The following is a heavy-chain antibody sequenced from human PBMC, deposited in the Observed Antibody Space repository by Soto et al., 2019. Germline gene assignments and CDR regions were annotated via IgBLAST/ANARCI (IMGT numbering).Heavy chain of an antibody. V-gene: IGHV1-2*02. CDR1: GYTFTGYY. CDR2: INPNSGGT. CDR3: ASHTSITIFGVVIKSYYYGMDV. Sequence: GASVKVSCKASGYTFTGYYMHWVRQAPGQGLEWKGWINPNSGGTNYAQKFQGRVTMTRDTSISTAYMELSRLRSDDTAVYYCASHTSITIFGVVIKSYYYGMDVWGQGTTVTVSS. J-gene: IGHJ6*02. D-gene: IGHD3-3*01.